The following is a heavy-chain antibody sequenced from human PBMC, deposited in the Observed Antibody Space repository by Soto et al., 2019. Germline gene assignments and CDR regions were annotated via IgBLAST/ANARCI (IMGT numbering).Heavy chain of an antibody. J-gene: IGHJ3*01. CDR1: GGSISSYY. V-gene: IGHV4-59*08. D-gene: IGHD2-15*01. Sequence: SETLSLTCTVSGGSISSYYWSWIRQPPGKGLEWIGYIYYSGSTNYNPSLKSRVTISVDTSKNQFSLKLSSVTAADTAVYYCATVGRGYCSGGSCLDRWGQGTMVTVSS. CDR3: ATVGRGYCSGGSCLDR. CDR2: IYYSGST.